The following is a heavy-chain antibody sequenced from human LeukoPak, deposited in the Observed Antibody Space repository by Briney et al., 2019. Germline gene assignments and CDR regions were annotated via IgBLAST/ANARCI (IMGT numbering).Heavy chain of an antibody. CDR1: GFTFSSYA. V-gene: IGHV3-23*01. D-gene: IGHD2-15*01. Sequence: GGSLRLSCAASGFTFSSYAMSWVRQAPGKGLEWVSAISGSGGSTYYADSVKGRFTISRDNSKNTLYLQMNSLRAEDTAVYYCARQTLGYCSGGSCSSPIDYWGQGTLVTVSS. CDR3: ARQTLGYCSGGSCSSPIDY. J-gene: IGHJ4*02. CDR2: ISGSGGST.